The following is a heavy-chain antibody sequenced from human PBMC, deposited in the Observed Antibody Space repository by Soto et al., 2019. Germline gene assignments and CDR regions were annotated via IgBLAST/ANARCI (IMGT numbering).Heavy chain of an antibody. CDR2: IYFSGTT. CDR1: GGSITSRGYY. J-gene: IGHJ4*02. Sequence: KTSETLSLTCTVSGGSITSRGYYWSWIRQLPGRGLEWIGYIYFSGTTYYNPSLRSRLSISVDTSKNQFSLKLSSVIAADTAMYYCTRVSSSSWYRGPFDYWGQGTLVTVSS. CDR3: TRVSSSSWYRGPFDY. V-gene: IGHV4-31*03. D-gene: IGHD6-13*01.